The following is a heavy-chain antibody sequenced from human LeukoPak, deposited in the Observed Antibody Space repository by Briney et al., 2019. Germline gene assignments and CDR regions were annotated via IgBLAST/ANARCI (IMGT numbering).Heavy chain of an antibody. D-gene: IGHD5-24*01. CDR1: GGSISSSSYY. CDR2: INHSGST. Sequence: SETLSLTCTVSGGSISSSSYYWGWIRQPPGKGLEWIGEINHSGSTNYNPSLKSRVTISVDTSKNQFSLKLSSVTAADTAVYYCARGGMATINAFDIWGQGTMVTVSS. V-gene: IGHV4-39*07. CDR3: ARGGMATINAFDI. J-gene: IGHJ3*02.